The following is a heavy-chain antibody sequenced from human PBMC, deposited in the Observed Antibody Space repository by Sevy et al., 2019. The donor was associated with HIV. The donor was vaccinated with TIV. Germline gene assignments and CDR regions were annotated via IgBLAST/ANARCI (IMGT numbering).Heavy chain of an antibody. CDR3: ARGGYSYGFIDY. CDR2: ISSSSYI. D-gene: IGHD5-18*01. CDR1: GFTFSSYS. Sequence: GGSLRLSCAASGFTFSSYSMNWVRQAPGKGLEWVSSISSSSYIYYADSVKGRFPISKDNAKNSLYLQMNSLRAEDTAVYYCARGGYSYGFIDYWGQGTLVTVSS. V-gene: IGHV3-21*01. J-gene: IGHJ4*02.